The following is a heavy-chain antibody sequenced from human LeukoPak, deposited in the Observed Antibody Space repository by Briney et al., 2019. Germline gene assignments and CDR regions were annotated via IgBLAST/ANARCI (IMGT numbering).Heavy chain of an antibody. J-gene: IGHJ4*02. CDR1: GYTFRGNY. V-gene: IGHV1-2*06. CDR2: TDANNGDT. CDR3: ARDPSSVTLYFFDY. D-gene: IGHD4-11*01. Sequence: ASVKISCKASGYTFRGNYIHWLRQAPGQGLEWMGRTDANNGDTKSAQKFQGRVTMSRDTSISTAYMDLSSLSPDDAAVYYCARDPSSVTLYFFDYWGQGTLVTVSS.